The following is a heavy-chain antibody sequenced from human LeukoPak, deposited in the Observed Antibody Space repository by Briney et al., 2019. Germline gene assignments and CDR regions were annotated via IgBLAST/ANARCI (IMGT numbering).Heavy chain of an antibody. CDR1: GGSISSGSYY. V-gene: IGHV4-61*02. D-gene: IGHD1-26*01. Sequence: SETLSLTCTVSGGSISSGSYYWSWIRQPAGKGLEWIGRIYTSGSTNYNPSLKSRVTISVDMSKNQFSLKLSSVTAADTAVYYCATGAWELLTWGQGTLVTVSS. CDR3: ATGAWELLT. CDR2: IYTSGST. J-gene: IGHJ4*02.